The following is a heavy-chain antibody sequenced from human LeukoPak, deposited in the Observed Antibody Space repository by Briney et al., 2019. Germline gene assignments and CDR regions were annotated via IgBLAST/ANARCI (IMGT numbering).Heavy chain of an antibody. CDR1: GGSISSYY. Sequence: SETLSLTCTVSGGSISSYYWTWTRQPPGKGLEWIGYIYYSGSTDYNPSLKSRVTISVDTSKNQFSLKLTSVTAADTAVYYCARIMGHFDFWGQGTLVTVSS. V-gene: IGHV4-59*13. J-gene: IGHJ4*02. CDR2: IYYSGST. D-gene: IGHD1-26*01. CDR3: ARIMGHFDF.